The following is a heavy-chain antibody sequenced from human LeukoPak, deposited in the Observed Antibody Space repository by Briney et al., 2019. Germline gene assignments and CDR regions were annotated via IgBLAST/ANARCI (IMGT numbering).Heavy chain of an antibody. J-gene: IGHJ3*02. D-gene: IGHD3-16*01. V-gene: IGHV3-72*01. CDR1: GFTFSDYI. Sequence: PGGSLRLSCAASGFTFSDYIMDWVRQAPRRGLEWVGRIRRRGKSYTTEYAASVKGRFSISREDPENSLYLHMNNLKIEDTAVYRCTRDGGNETKTAFDIWGQGTLVTVSS. CDR2: IRRRGKSYTT. CDR3: TRDGGNETKTAFDI.